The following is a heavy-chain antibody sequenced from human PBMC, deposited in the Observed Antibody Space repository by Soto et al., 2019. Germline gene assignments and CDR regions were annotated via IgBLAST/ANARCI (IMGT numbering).Heavy chain of an antibody. V-gene: IGHV3-49*03. CDR3: TRERPSDYTTWYFDY. CDR1: GFTFGDYA. CDR2: IRSKAYGWTT. Sequence: GGSLRLSCTASGFTFGDYAMSWFRKAPGKGLGWVGFIRSKAYGWTTEYAASVKGRFTISRDDSKSIAYLQMNSLKTEDTAVYYCTRERPSDYTTWYFDYWGQGTLVTVSS. J-gene: IGHJ4*02. D-gene: IGHD4-17*01.